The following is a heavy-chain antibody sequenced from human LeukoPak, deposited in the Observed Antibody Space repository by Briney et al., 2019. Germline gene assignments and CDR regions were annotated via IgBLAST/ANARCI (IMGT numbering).Heavy chain of an antibody. CDR3: ARTLLITEGTFDY. D-gene: IGHD2-21*02. J-gene: IGHJ4*02. CDR1: GYSVSSNSAA. CDR2: TYYRSTWYN. V-gene: IGHV6-1*01. Sequence: SQTLSLTCAISGYSVSSNSAAWNWIRQSPSRGLEWLGRTYYRSTWYNDYAVSVKSRITINPDTSKNQFSLQLNSVTPEDTAVYYSARTLLITEGTFDYWGQGTLVTVSS.